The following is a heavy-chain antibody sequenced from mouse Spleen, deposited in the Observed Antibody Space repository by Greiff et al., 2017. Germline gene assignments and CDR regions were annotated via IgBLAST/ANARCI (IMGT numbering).Heavy chain of an antibody. Sequence: QVQLKESGAELVRPGASVTLSCKASGYTFTDYEMHWVKQTPVHGLEWIGAIDPETGGTAYNQKFKGKAILTADKSSSTAYMELRSLTSEDSAVYYCTRGDFDVCGTETTGTVSS. CDR3: TRGDFDV. V-gene: IGHV1-15*01. CDR1: GYTFTDYE. CDR2: IDPETGGT. J-gene: IGHJ1*03.